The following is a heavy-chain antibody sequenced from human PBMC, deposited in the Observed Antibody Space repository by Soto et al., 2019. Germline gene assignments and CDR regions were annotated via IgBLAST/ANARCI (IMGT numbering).Heavy chain of an antibody. CDR3: PRRGYGSRWPNVYMDV. V-gene: IGHV3-64*01. CDR2: ISNNGAHT. Sequence: EAQLVESGGGLVQPGGSLRLYCAASGFTFSNYEMHWVRQAPGKGLEYVSGISNNGAHTDYAKSVKGRFTISRDNSENTLYLQMGSLRAEDMALYYCPRRGYGSRWPNVYMDVWGKGTTVTVSS. CDR1: GFTFSNYE. D-gene: IGHD6-13*01. J-gene: IGHJ6*03.